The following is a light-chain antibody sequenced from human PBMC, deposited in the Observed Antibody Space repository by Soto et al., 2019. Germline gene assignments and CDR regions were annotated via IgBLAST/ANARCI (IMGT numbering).Light chain of an antibody. CDR2: EVV. CDR1: KNDIGVYDF. Sequence: QSALTQPPSASGSPGQSVTISCTGTKNDIGVYDFVSWYQHHPGKAPRLIIYEVVQRPSGVPDRFSGSKSGNTASLTVSGLQAADEADYFCKSYAGSNTYVFGSGTKLTGL. V-gene: IGLV2-8*01. CDR3: KSYAGSNTYV. J-gene: IGLJ1*01.